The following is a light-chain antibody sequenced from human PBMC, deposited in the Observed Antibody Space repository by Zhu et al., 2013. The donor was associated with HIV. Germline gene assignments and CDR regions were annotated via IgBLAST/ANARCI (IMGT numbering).Light chain of an antibody. CDR2: DAS. J-gene: IGKJ4*01. V-gene: IGKV1-33*01. Sequence: DIHMTQFPSSLSTSVGERVTITCRATQDIHNYLNWYQQKPGRAPQLLIYDASTLEAGVPSRFTGSGSETHFSLTINNFQPEDVATYFCQQYENLPISFGGGTTVE. CDR3: QQYENLPIS. CDR1: QDIHNY.